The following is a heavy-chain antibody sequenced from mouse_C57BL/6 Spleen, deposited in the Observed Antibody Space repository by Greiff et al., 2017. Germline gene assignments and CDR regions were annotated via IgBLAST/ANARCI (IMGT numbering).Heavy chain of an antibody. V-gene: IGHV5-4*03. CDR3: ERGDLYYIDY. CDR1: GFTFSSYA. D-gene: IGHD3-3*01. J-gene: IGHJ2*01. CDR2: ISDGGSYT. Sequence: EVKLMESGGGLVKPGGSLKLSCAASGFTFSSYAMSWVRQTPEKRLEWVATISDGGSYTYYPDNVKGRITISRDNAKNNLYLQMSHLKSEDTAMSYCERGDLYYIDYWGQGTTLTVSS.